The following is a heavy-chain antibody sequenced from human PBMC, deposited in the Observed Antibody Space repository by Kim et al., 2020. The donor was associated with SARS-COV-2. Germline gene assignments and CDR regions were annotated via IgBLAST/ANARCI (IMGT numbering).Heavy chain of an antibody. CDR2: T. CDR3: ARRSSSWLFDY. Sequence: TNYNPSLKSRVTISVDTSKNQFSLKLSSVTAADTAVYYCARRSSSWLFDYWGQGTLVTVSS. J-gene: IGHJ4*02. D-gene: IGHD6-13*01. V-gene: IGHV4-34*01.